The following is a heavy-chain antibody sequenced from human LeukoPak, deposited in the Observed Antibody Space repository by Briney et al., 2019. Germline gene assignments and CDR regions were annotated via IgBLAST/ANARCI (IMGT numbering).Heavy chain of an antibody. Sequence: PGGSLRLSCAASGFTFRSFSMTWVRQAPGKGLEWVSYISSSSSSIYYADSVKGRFTISRDNAKNSLFLQMNSLRAEDTAVYYCARGGAARPDYWGQGTLVTVSS. CDR3: ARGGAARPDY. CDR1: GFTFRSFS. CDR2: ISSSSSSI. J-gene: IGHJ4*02. V-gene: IGHV3-48*01. D-gene: IGHD6-6*01.